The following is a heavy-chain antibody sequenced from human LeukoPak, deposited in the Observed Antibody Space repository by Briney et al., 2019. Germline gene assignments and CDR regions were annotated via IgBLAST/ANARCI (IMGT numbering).Heavy chain of an antibody. V-gene: IGHV3-15*01. CDR3: TTESYDR. CDR2: ILSKSEGGAA. J-gene: IGHJ4*02. D-gene: IGHD3-22*01. CDR1: GFTFSNAW. Sequence: GGSLRLSCAASGFTFSNAWMSWVRQAPGKGLEWVGRILSKSEGGAADYSSPVKGRFTISRDDSKNTLYLQMDSLKTEDTAIYYCTTESYDRWGQGTLVTVSS.